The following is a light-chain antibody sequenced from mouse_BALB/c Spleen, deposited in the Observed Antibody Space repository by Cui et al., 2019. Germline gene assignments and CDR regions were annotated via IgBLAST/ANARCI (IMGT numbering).Light chain of an antibody. V-gene: IGKV4-55*01. CDR1: SSVSY. CDR3: QQWSSYPFT. CDR2: DTS. Sequence: QIVLTPSPAIISASPGEKFTMTCSASSSVSYMYWYQQKPGSSPRLLIYDTSNLASGVPVRFSGSGSGTSYSLTISRMEAEDAATYYCQQWSSYPFTFGSGTKLEIK. J-gene: IGKJ4*01.